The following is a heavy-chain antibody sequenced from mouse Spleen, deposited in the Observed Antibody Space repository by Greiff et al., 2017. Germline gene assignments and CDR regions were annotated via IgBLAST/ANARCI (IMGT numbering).Heavy chain of an antibody. J-gene: IGHJ2*01. D-gene: IGHD2-2*01. Sequence: EVQLQESEGGLVQPGSSMKLSCTASGFTFSDYYMAWVRQVPEKGLEWVANINYDGSSTYYLDSLKSRFIISRDNAKNILYLQMSSLKSEDTATYYCARFGYDGYYFDYWGQGTTLTVSS. CDR3: ARFGYDGYYFDY. V-gene: IGHV5-16*01. CDR1: GFTFSDYY. CDR2: INYDGSST.